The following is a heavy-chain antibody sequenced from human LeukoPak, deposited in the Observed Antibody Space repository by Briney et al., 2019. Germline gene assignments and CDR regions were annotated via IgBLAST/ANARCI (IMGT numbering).Heavy chain of an antibody. D-gene: IGHD4-17*01. J-gene: IGHJ6*04. CDR3: ARDLGGFGDYGSYYYYGMDV. V-gene: IGHV4-4*07. CDR1: GGSISSYY. CDR2: IYTSGST. Sequence: SETLTLTCTVSGGSISSYYWSWIRQPAGKGLEWIGRIYTSGSTNYNPFLKGRLTMSVDTSKNQLSLKLISVTAADSAVYYCARDLGGFGDYGSYYYYGMDVWGKGTTVTVSS.